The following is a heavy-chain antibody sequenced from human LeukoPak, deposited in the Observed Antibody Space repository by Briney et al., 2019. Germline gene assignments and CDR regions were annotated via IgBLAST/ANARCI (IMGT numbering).Heavy chain of an antibody. CDR2: ISGSGGST. V-gene: IGHV3-23*01. J-gene: IGHJ4*02. CDR3: AKTPGILWFGELLH. D-gene: IGHD3-10*01. Sequence: PGGSLRLSCAASGFTFSSYAMSWVRQAPGKGLEWVSAISGSGGSTYYADSVKGRFIISRDNSKNTLYLQMNSLRAEDTAVYYCAKTPGILWFGELLHWGERTLVTASS. CDR1: GFTFSSYA.